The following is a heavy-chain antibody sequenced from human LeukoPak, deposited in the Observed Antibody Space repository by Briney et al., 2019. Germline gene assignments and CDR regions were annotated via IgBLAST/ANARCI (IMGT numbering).Heavy chain of an antibody. J-gene: IGHJ4*02. D-gene: IGHD3-16*01. V-gene: IGHV1-8*02. CDR3: ARGHRKGRGRYYFDY. CDR1: GYTFTSYG. Sequence: ASVKVSCKASGYTFTSYGISWVRQAPGQGLEWMGWMNPNSGNTGYAQKFQGRVTMTRNTSISTAYMELSSLRSEDTAVYYCARGHRKGRGRYYFDYWGQGTLVTVSS. CDR2: MNPNSGNT.